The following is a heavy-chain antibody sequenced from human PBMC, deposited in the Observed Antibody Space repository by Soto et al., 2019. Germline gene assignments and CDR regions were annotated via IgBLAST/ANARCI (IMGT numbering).Heavy chain of an antibody. V-gene: IGHV4-59*01. D-gene: IGHD1-20*01. CDR1: GGSISSYY. CDR3: ARPTYNSGSPFDY. CDR2: IYYSGST. J-gene: IGHJ4*02. Sequence: PSETLSLTCTVSGGSISSYYWSWIRQPPGKGLEWIGCIYYSGSTNYNPSLKSRVTISVDTSKNQFSLKLSSATAADTAVYYCARPTYNSGSPFDYWGQGTLVTVSS.